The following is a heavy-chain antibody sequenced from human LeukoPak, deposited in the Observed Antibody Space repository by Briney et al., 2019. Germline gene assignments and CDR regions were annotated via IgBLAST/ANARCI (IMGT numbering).Heavy chain of an antibody. CDR3: ARGSTVTYNFDY. J-gene: IGHJ4*02. D-gene: IGHD4-17*01. CDR1: GGTFSCYA. Sequence: ASVKVSCKASGGTFSCYAISWVRQAPGQGLEWMGRIIPILGIANYAQKFQGRVTITADKSTSTAYMELSSLRSEDTAVYYCARGSTVTYNFDYWGQGTLVTVSS. CDR2: IIPILGIA. V-gene: IGHV1-69*04.